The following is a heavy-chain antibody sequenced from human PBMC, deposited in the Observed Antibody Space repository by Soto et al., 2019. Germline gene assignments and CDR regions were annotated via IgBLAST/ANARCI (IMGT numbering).Heavy chain of an antibody. CDR1: GYTFTPNA. CDR2: VNAGNGNT. J-gene: IGHJ4*02. V-gene: IGHV1-3*01. CDR3: ARDVGYNWNLIDY. D-gene: IGHD1-20*01. Sequence: QVQLVQSGAEVKKPGPSGKVPCTPLGYTFTPNAIHWVGQAPGQSLEWMGWVNAGNGNTKFSQKLQGRVTITRDTSASTAYMELSSLRSEDTAVYYCARDVGYNWNLIDYWGQGTLVTVSS.